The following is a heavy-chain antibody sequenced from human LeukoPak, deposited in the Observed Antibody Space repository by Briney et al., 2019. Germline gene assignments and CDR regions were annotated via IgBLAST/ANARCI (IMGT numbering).Heavy chain of an antibody. V-gene: IGHV3-20*04. Sequence: PGGSLRLSCAASGFTFDDYGMSWVGQAPGKGVEGVSGINWNGGRTVYADSVKGGFTISRDNAKNSLYLQMNSLRAEDTALYYCARDPPIAAAGTEDYWGQGTPVTVSS. CDR2: INWNGGRT. CDR3: ARDPPIAAAGTEDY. J-gene: IGHJ4*02. D-gene: IGHD6-13*01. CDR1: GFTFDDYG.